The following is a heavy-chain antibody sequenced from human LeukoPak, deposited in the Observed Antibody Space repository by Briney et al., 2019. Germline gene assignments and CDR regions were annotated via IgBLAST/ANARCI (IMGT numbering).Heavy chain of an antibody. CDR1: GYTLTELS. V-gene: IGHV1-24*01. J-gene: IGHJ4*02. CDR2: FDPEDGET. CDR3: ATAAFGGSSAFDH. Sequence: ASVKVSCKVSGYTLTELSMHWVRQAPGKGVGGMGGFDPEDGETIYAQKFQGRVTMTEDTSTDTAYMELSSLRSEDTAVYYCATAAFGGSSAFDHWGQGTLVTVSS. D-gene: IGHD1-26*01.